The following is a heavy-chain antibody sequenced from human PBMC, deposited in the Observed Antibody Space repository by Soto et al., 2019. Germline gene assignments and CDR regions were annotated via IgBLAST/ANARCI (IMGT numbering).Heavy chain of an antibody. D-gene: IGHD6-6*01. Sequence: ASVKVSCKASGYTFTSYGISWVRQAPGQGLEWMGWISAYNGNTNYAQKLQGRVTMTTDTSTSTAYMELRSLRSDDTAVYYCARDGRFEYSSSSFALDYWGQGPLVTVSS. J-gene: IGHJ4*02. CDR2: ISAYNGNT. CDR3: ARDGRFEYSSSSFALDY. CDR1: GYTFTSYG. V-gene: IGHV1-18*04.